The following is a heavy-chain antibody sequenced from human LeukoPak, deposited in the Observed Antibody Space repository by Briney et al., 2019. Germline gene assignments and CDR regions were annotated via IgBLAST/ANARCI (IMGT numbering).Heavy chain of an antibody. CDR2: ITGSGGST. D-gene: IGHD6-19*01. J-gene: IGHJ4*02. Sequence: GGSLRLSCAASGFTFSSYAMSWFRQAPGKGLEWVSGITGSGGSTYYADSVKGRFTISRDNSKNTLYLQMNSLRAEDTAVYYCANGGSIAVATPLDYWGQGTLVTVSS. CDR1: GFTFSSYA. CDR3: ANGGSIAVATPLDY. V-gene: IGHV3-23*01.